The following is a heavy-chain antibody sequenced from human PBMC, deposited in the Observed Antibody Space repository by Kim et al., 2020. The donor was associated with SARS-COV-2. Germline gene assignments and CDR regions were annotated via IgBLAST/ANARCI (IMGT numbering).Heavy chain of an antibody. J-gene: IGHJ2*01. D-gene: IGHD2-2*02. CDR1: GYSFTSYW. V-gene: IGHV5-51*01. CDR3: ARLVGYCSSTSCYTWYFDL. Sequence: GESLKISCNGSGYSFTSYWIGWVRQMPGKGLEWMGIIYPGDSDTRYSPSFQGQVTISADKSISTAYLQWSSLKASDTAMYYCARLVGYCSSTSCYTWYFDLWGRGTLVTVSS. CDR2: IYPGDSDT.